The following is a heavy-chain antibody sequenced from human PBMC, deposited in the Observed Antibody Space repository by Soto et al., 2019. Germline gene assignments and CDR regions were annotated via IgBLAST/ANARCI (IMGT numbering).Heavy chain of an antibody. V-gene: IGHV4-39*07. CDR3: ARGLIFGVVNRIYYYMDV. Sequence: SETLSLTCSVAGGSIITTTYYWGWLRQPPGKGLEWIGSVYYSGSTYYNPSLKSRVTISVDTSKNQFSLKLSSVTAADTAVYYCARGLIFGVVNRIYYYMDVWGKGTTVTVSS. CDR2: VYYSGST. D-gene: IGHD3-3*01. CDR1: GGSIITTTYY. J-gene: IGHJ6*03.